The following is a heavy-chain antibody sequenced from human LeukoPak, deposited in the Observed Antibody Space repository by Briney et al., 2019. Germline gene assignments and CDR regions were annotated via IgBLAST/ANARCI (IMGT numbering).Heavy chain of an antibody. V-gene: IGHV4-30-2*01. D-gene: IGHD3-10*01. CDR3: ARGSGSYSNWFDP. Sequence: PSETLSLTCAVSGGSISSGGYSWSWIRPPPGKGLVWIGYIYHSGSTYYNPSLKCRVTISVDRSKNQFSLKLSSVTAADTAVYYCARGSGSYSNWFDPWGQGTLVTVSS. CDR2: IYHSGST. CDR1: GGSISSGGYS. J-gene: IGHJ5*02.